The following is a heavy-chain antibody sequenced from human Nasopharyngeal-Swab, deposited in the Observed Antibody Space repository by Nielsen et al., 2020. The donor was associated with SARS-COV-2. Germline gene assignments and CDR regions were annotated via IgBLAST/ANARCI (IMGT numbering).Heavy chain of an antibody. J-gene: IGHJ6*03. CDR2: IYYTGIT. V-gene: IGHV4-59*08. Sequence: WIRQPPGKGLEWIGHIYYTGITNYNPSLKSRVTISVDTSKNQFSLRLTSVTAADTAVYYCARRIADYTDVWGKGTTVTVSS. CDR3: ARRIADYTDV. D-gene: IGHD2-21*01.